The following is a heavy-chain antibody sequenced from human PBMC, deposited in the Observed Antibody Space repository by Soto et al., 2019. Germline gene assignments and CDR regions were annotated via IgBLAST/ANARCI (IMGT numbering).Heavy chain of an antibody. CDR1: GFTFSSYG. D-gene: IGHD3-10*01. CDR3: AKDLAPYYYGSGSYFDY. J-gene: IGHJ4*02. V-gene: IGHV3-30*18. Sequence: PGGSLRLSCAASGFTFSSYGMHWVRQAPGKGLEWVAVISYDGSNKYYADSVKGRFTISRDNSKNTLYLQMNSLRAEDTAVYYCAKDLAPYYYGSGSYFDYWGQGTLVTVSS. CDR2: ISYDGSNK.